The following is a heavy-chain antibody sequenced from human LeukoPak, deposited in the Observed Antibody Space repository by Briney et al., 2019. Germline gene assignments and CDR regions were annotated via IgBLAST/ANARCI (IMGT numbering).Heavy chain of an antibody. D-gene: IGHD5-12*01. Sequence: GTSVKVSCKASGFTFTSSAVQWVRQARGQRLEWIGWIVVGSGNTNYAQKFQERVTITRDMSTSTAYMELSSLRSEDTAVHYCARNRGVRYSGYDPYYYYGMDVWGQGTTVTVSS. CDR2: IVVGSGNT. CDR1: GFTFTSSA. CDR3: ARNRGVRYSGYDPYYYYGMDV. V-gene: IGHV1-58*01. J-gene: IGHJ6*02.